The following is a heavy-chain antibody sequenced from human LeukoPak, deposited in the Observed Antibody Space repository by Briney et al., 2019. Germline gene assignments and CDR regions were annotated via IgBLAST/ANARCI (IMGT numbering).Heavy chain of an antibody. J-gene: IGHJ4*02. D-gene: IGHD5-18*01. CDR1: GYSFTSYW. CDR2: IYPGDSYT. V-gene: IGHV5-51*01. CDR3: ARQRGYSYGYFDF. Sequence: GESLKISCKGSGYSFTSYWIGWVRQMPGKGLEWMGIIYPGDSYTNYSPSFQGHVTISADKSISTAYLQWSRLQASDTAMYYCARQRGYSYGYFDFWGQGTLVTVSS.